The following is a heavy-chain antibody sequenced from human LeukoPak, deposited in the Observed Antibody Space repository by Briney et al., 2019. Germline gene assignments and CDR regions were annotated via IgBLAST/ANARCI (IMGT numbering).Heavy chain of an antibody. CDR1: GGTFSSYA. CDR3: TVSGGRYYYYYYMDV. D-gene: IGHD1-26*01. V-gene: IGHV1-69*13. J-gene: IGHJ6*03. Sequence: ASVTVSFKASGGTFSSYAFSWVRQAPGQGLEWMGGIIPIFGTANYAQKFQARVTITPDESTTTAYMELSGLRSEDTAVYYCTVSGGRYYYYYYMDVWGKGTTVTVSS. CDR2: IIPIFGTA.